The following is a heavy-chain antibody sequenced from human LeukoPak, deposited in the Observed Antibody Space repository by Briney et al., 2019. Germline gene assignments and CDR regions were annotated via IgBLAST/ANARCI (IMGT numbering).Heavy chain of an antibody. J-gene: IGHJ3*02. CDR3: ARPATYYYDSSGYPVI. CDR1: GYSFTSYW. D-gene: IGHD3-22*01. CDR2: IYPGDSDT. Sequence: GGSLKISCKGSGYSFTSYWIGWVRQMPGKGLEWMGIIYPGDSDTRYSPSFQGQVTISADKSISTAYLQWSSLKASDTAMYYCARPATYYYDSSGYPVIWGQGTMVTVSS. V-gene: IGHV5-51*01.